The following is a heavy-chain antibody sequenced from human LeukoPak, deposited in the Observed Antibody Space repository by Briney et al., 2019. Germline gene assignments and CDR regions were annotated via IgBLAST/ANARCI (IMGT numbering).Heavy chain of an antibody. CDR3: ARDNAECYDY. J-gene: IGHJ4*02. V-gene: IGHV3-30*04. CDR2: ISYDGSNK. Sequence: GGSLRLSCAASGFTFSSYAMHWVRQAPGKGLEWVAVISYDGSNKYYADSVKGRFTISRDNSKNTLYLQMNGLRAEDTAVYYCARDNAECYDYWGQGTLVTVSS. D-gene: IGHD3-3*01. CDR1: GFTFSSYA.